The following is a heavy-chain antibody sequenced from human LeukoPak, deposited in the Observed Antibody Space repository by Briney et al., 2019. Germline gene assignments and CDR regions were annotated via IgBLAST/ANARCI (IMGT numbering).Heavy chain of an antibody. CDR1: GGSINSYF. J-gene: IGHJ4*02. V-gene: IGHV4-4*07. D-gene: IGHD4-17*01. CDR2: VYSSGGT. Sequence: PSETLSLTCTVSGGSINSYFWSWIRQPAGKGLEWIGRVYSSGGTKYNPSLKSRVTISLDTSKNQFSLRLTSVTAADSALYFCARDSNAYGDHKDRFDYWGQGSLVTVSS. CDR3: ARDSNAYGDHKDRFDY.